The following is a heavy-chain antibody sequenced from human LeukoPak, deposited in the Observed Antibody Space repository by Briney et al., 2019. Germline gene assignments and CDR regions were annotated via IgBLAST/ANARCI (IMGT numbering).Heavy chain of an antibody. J-gene: IGHJ4*02. CDR3: ARHDSFIPY. V-gene: IGHV3-23*01. D-gene: IGHD3-16*02. CDR2: ISDSGGST. Sequence: GGSLRLSCVASGFTFSDYAMSWIRQAPGKGLEWVSRISDSGGSTYYADSVKGRCTPSRDNSKNTVSLQMNNLRAEDTAVYFCARHDSFIPYWGQGTLVTVTS. CDR1: GFTFSDYA.